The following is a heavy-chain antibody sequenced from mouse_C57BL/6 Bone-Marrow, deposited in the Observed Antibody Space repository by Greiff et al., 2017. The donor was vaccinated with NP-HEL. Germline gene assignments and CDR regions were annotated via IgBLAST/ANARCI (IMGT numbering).Heavy chain of an antibody. V-gene: IGHV5-17*01. CDR3: GRDYFDY. Sequence: EVKLMESGGGLVKPGGSLKLSCAASGFTFSDYGMHWVRQAPEKGLEWVAYISSGSSTIYYADTVMGRFTISRDNANNTLFLQMTSLRSGDTAMYYCGRDYFDYWGQGTTLTVSS. CDR1: GFTFSDYG. J-gene: IGHJ2*01. CDR2: ISSGSSTI.